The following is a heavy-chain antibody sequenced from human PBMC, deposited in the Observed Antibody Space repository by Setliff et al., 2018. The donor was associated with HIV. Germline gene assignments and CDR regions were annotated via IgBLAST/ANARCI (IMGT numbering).Heavy chain of an antibody. CDR2: VYTSGTT. J-gene: IGHJ4*02. CDR3: ARVSTDYVWGSFLSSGPYYFDF. D-gene: IGHD3-16*01. Sequence: SETLSLTCAVSGYPISSGCYWGWIRQPAGKGLEWIGHVYTSGTTNYNPSLKSRVTISADTSKSQFSLKLTSVTAADTAAYFCARVSTDYVWGSFLSSGPYYFDFWGQGALVTVSS. CDR1: GYPISSGCY. V-gene: IGHV4-61*09.